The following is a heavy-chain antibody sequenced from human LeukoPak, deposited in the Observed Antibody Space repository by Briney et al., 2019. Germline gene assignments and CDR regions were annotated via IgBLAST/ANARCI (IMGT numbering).Heavy chain of an antibody. CDR2: IYYSGST. CDR3: ARPQYYDILTGYSYAFDI. CDR1: GGSISSSSYY. Sequence: SETLSLTCTVSGGSISSSSYYRGWIRQPPGKGLEWIGSIYYSGSTYYNPSLKSRVTISVDTSKNQFSLKLGSVTAADTAVYYCARPQYYDILTGYSYAFDIWGQGTMVTVSS. D-gene: IGHD3-9*01. J-gene: IGHJ3*02. V-gene: IGHV4-39*01.